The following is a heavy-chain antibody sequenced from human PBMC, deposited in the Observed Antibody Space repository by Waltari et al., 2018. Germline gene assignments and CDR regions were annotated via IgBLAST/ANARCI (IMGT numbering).Heavy chain of an antibody. J-gene: IGHJ4*02. V-gene: IGHV3-23*01. Sequence: EVQLLDSGGGLVYPGGSLRLSCVASGFTFSSYTMAWVRQIPGRGLEWVSAITNDGDITYYADSGEGRFTITRDNSRNTLSLHMNRLRAEDTAVYYCAKRGGYFYHYWGQGTLVTVSS. D-gene: IGHD3-22*01. CDR1: GFTFSSYT. CDR3: AKRGGYFYHY. CDR2: ITNDGDIT.